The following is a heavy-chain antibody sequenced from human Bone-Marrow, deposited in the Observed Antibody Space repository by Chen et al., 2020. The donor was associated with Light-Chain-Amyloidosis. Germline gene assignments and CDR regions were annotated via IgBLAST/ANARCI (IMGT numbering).Heavy chain of an antibody. D-gene: IGHD3-10*01. J-gene: IGHJ4*02. CDR2: IYPKSGNT. V-gene: IGHV1-2*06. Sequence: QVQLVQYGSEVKKPGASVTVSWRASGYTFTGYYIHWVRQAPGQGLEWMGRIYPKSGNTNYAQKVQGRVTITGDATITAAHMELTNLRYDDTAVYYCATAPSYWYGDWGQGTLVTVSS. CDR3: ATAPSYWYGD. CDR1: GYTFTGYY.